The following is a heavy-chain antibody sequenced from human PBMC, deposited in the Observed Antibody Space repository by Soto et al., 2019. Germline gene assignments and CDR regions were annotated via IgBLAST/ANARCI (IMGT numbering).Heavy chain of an antibody. D-gene: IGHD5-12*01. CDR3: ATYSGPFDY. V-gene: IGHV3-23*01. CDR2: ISATGTTT. CDR1: EFSFSSYA. J-gene: IGHJ4*02. Sequence: EVQLMESGGGLVQPGGSLRLSCAASEFSFSSYALNWVRQAPGKGLEWVSAISATGTTTYYADSVKGRFTISRDNSKRTLFLQMDSLSPEDTAVYYCATYSGPFDYWGQGTLVTVSS.